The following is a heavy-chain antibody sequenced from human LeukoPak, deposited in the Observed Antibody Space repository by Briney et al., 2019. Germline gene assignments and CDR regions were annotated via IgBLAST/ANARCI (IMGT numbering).Heavy chain of an antibody. CDR3: AREIRGGSSSSGVGYYFDY. V-gene: IGHV1-2*06. CDR1: GYTFTGYY. Sequence: ASVKVSCKASGYTFTGYYMHWVRQAPGQGLEWMGRINPKSGGTNYAQKFQGRVTMTRDTSISTAYMELSRLRSDDTAVYYCAREIRGGSSSSGVGYYFDYWGQGTLVTVSS. D-gene: IGHD6-6*01. J-gene: IGHJ4*02. CDR2: INPKSGGT.